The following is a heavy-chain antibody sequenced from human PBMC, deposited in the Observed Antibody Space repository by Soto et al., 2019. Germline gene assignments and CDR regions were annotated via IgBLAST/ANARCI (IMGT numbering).Heavy chain of an antibody. J-gene: IGHJ4*02. CDR3: ARVNLVGATPTFDY. Sequence: QVQLVESGGGVVQPGRSLRLSCAASGFTFSSYGMHWVRQAPGKGLEWVAVIWYDGSNKYYADSVKGQFTISRDNSKNTLYLQMNSLRAEDTAVYYCARVNLVGATPTFDYWGQGTLVTVSS. CDR2: IWYDGSNK. CDR1: GFTFSSYG. D-gene: IGHD1-26*01. V-gene: IGHV3-33*01.